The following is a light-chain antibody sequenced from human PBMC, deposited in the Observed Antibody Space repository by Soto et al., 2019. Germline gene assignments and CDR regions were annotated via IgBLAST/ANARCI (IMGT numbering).Light chain of an antibody. CDR3: CSYAGDYTFV. J-gene: IGLJ1*01. Sequence: QSALTQPRSVSGSPGQSVTLSCTGTSSDVGGYNYVTWYQQYPGKAPKVMIYDVKTRPSGVPDRFSGSKSGNTASLTISGLQAEEEADYYCCSYAGDYTFVFVTGTKVTVL. CDR1: SSDVGGYNY. V-gene: IGLV2-11*01. CDR2: DVK.